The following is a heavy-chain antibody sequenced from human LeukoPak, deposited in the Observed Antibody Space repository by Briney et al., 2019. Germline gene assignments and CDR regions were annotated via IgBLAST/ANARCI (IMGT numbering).Heavy chain of an antibody. D-gene: IGHD6-13*01. Sequence: ASVKVSCKASGYTFTGYFLHWVRQAPGQRLEWMGWMNPTRGGTSFAQKFQGRVTMTRDTSISTAYMELSRLKSDDTAVYYCARGRATSMAAAGTPWFDPWGQGTLVTVSS. CDR2: MNPTRGGT. V-gene: IGHV1-2*02. CDR1: GYTFTGYF. CDR3: ARGRATSMAAAGTPWFDP. J-gene: IGHJ5*02.